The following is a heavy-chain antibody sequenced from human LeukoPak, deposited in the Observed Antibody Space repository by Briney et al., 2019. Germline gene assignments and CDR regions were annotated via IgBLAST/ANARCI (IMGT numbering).Heavy chain of an antibody. Sequence: GGSLRLSCAASGFTFSSYSMNWVRQAPGKGLEWVSYISSSSSTIYYADSVKGRFTISRDNAKNSLYLQMNSLRAEDTAVYYCARDNGFGNYYGGAFDIWGQGTMVTVSS. CDR2: ISSSSSTI. CDR1: GFTFSSYS. V-gene: IGHV3-48*04. CDR3: ARDNGFGNYYGGAFDI. D-gene: IGHD4-23*01. J-gene: IGHJ3*02.